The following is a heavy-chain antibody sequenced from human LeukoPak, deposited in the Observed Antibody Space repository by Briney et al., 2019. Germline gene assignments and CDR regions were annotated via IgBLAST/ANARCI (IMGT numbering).Heavy chain of an antibody. CDR2: IYYSGST. V-gene: IGHV4-59*01. Sequence: SETLSLTCTVSGGSISSYYWSWIRQPPGKGLEWIGYIYYSGSTNYNPSLKSRVTISVDTSKNQSSLKLSSVTAADTAVYYCASWGIAAAGRNNWFDPWGQGTLVTVSS. J-gene: IGHJ5*02. CDR3: ASWGIAAAGRNNWFDP. D-gene: IGHD6-13*01. CDR1: GGSISSYY.